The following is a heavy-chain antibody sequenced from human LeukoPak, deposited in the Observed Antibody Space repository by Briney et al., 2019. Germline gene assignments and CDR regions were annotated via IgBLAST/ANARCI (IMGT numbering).Heavy chain of an antibody. J-gene: IGHJ4*02. CDR3: ASRVGYSVDY. V-gene: IGHV3-21*01. CDR2: ISSSSSFI. D-gene: IGHD5-24*01. Sequence: GGSLRLSCAASGFTFSSYSMNWVRQAPGKGLDWVSSISSSSSFISYADSLKGRFTISRDNARNSLFLRMNSLRAEDTAVYYCASRVGYSVDYWGQGTLGNVSS. CDR1: GFTFSSYS.